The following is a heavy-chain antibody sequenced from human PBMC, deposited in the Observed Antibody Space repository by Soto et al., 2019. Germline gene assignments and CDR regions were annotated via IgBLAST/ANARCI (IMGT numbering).Heavy chain of an antibody. D-gene: IGHD1-26*01. CDR2: IIPILGIA. CDR3: ASQWELLALDY. Sequence: QVQLVQSGAEVKKPGSSVKVSCKASGGTFSSYTISWVRQAPGQGLEWMGRIIPILGIANYAQKFQGRVTITADKSTSTAYMELSSLRSEDTAVYYCASQWELLALDYWGQGTLVTVSS. V-gene: IGHV1-69*02. J-gene: IGHJ4*02. CDR1: GGTFSSYT.